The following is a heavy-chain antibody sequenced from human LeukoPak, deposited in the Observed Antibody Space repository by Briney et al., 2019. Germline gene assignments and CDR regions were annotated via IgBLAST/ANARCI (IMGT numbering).Heavy chain of an antibody. CDR1: GGSFSGYY. V-gene: IGHV4-34*01. CDR3: ARVLLRSGYPFDY. D-gene: IGHD5-12*01. CDR2: INHSGST. Sequence: SETLSLTCAVYGGSFSGYYWSWIRQPPGKGLEWIGEINHSGSTNYNPSPKSRVTISVDTSKNQFSLKLSSVTAADTAVYYCARVLLRSGYPFDYWGQGTLVTVSS. J-gene: IGHJ4*02.